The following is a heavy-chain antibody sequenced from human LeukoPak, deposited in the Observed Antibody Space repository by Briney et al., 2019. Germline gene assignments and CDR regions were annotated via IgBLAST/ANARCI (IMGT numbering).Heavy chain of an antibody. CDR2: ISYDGSNK. CDR1: GFTFSSYA. V-gene: IGHV3-30-3*01. CDR3: ARARGIVVVPAADFDY. J-gene: IGHJ4*02. Sequence: PGGSLRLSCAASGFTFSSYAMHWVRQAPGKGLEWVAVISYDGSNKYYADSVKGRFTISRDNSKNTLYLQMNSLRAEDTAVYYCARARGIVVVPAADFDYWGQGTLVTVSS. D-gene: IGHD2-2*01.